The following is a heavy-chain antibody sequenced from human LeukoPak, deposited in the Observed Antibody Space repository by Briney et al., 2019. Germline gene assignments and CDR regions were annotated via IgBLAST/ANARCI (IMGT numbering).Heavy chain of an antibody. V-gene: IGHV1-8*01. CDR2: MNPNSGNT. D-gene: IGHD3-10*01. Sequence: ASVKVSCKASGYTFTSYDISWVRQATGQGLEWMGWMNPNSGNTDYAQKFQGRVTMTRNTSISTAYMELSSLRSDDTAVYYCARLVRGIIITKSYNWFDPWGQGTLVTVSS. J-gene: IGHJ5*02. CDR3: ARLVRGIIITKSYNWFDP. CDR1: GYTFTSYD.